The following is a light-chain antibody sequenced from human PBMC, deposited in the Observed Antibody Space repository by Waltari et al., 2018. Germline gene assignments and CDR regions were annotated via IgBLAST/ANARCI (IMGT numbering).Light chain of an antibody. J-gene: IGKJ4*01. V-gene: IGKV1-39*01. Sequence: DIQMTQSPSSLSASVGDRVTITCRARQSIATYLRWYSPEPGKAPWLLIYAGSGLQSWVPSRFSGSGSGTDFTLTISSLQPEDFATYYCQQSYSMFALTFGGGTKVEIK. CDR2: AGS. CDR1: QSIATY. CDR3: QQSYSMFALT.